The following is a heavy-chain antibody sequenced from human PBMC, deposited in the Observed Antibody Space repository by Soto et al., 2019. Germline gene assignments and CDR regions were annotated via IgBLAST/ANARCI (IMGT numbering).Heavy chain of an antibody. CDR1: GYTFTSYD. J-gene: IGHJ6*02. CDR3: ARRNSGSYHYYYYGMDV. V-gene: IGHV1-8*01. Sequence: GASVKVSCRASGYTFTSYDITWVRQATGQGLEWMGWMNPNSGNTGYAQKFQGRVTMTRNTSISTAYMELGSLRSEDTAVYYCARRNSGSYHYYYYGMDVWGQGTTVTV. D-gene: IGHD1-26*01. CDR2: MNPNSGNT.